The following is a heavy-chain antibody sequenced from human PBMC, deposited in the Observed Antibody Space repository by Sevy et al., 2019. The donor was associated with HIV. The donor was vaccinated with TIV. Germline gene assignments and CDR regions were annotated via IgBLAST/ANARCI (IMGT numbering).Heavy chain of an antibody. CDR2: IIPIFGTA. Sequence: ASVKVSCKASGGTFSSYAISWVRQAPGQGLEWMGGIIPIFGTANYAQKFQGRVTITADESTSTAYMELSSLRSDDTAVYYCASARGVQLWLLDYWGQGTLVTVSS. J-gene: IGHJ4*02. CDR1: GGTFSSYA. D-gene: IGHD5-18*01. CDR3: ASARGVQLWLLDY. V-gene: IGHV1-69*13.